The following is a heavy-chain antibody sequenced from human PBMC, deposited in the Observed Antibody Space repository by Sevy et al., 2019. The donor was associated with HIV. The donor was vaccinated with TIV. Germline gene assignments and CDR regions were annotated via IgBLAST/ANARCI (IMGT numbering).Heavy chain of an antibody. CDR3: ARFAVPRISSSGTYYNHGWLDV. V-gene: IGHV4-38-2*01. J-gene: IGHJ4*02. D-gene: IGHD3-10*01. CDR2: IYHSGST. Sequence: SETLSLTCAVSGYSISSGYLWAWIRQPPGRGLEWIGRIYHSGSTCYNSSLTSRVTISVDTSKNQFSLKLSSVTAADTAVYYCARFAVPRISSSGTYYNHGWLDVWGQGILVTVSS. CDR1: GYSISSGYL.